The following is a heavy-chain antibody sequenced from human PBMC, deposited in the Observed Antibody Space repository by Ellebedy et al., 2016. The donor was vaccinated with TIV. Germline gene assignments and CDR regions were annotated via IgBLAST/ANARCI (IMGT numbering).Heavy chain of an antibody. Sequence: LSLTCAASGFTFSNYAMHWVRQAPGKGLEWVAVISYDGSNKYYADSVKGRFTISRDNSKNTLYLQMNSLRAEDTAVYYCARALRYGDYDHYYGMDVWGQGTTVTVSS. CDR3: ARALRYGDYDHYYGMDV. J-gene: IGHJ6*02. CDR1: GFTFSNYA. V-gene: IGHV3-30-3*01. CDR2: ISYDGSNK. D-gene: IGHD4-17*01.